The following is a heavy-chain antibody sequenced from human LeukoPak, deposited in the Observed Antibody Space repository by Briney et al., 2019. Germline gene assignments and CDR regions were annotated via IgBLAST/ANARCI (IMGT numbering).Heavy chain of an antibody. D-gene: IGHD6-13*01. V-gene: IGHV4-4*07. CDR3: ARDESSSWYYFDY. CDR2: IYTSGST. Sequence: SETLSLTCTVSGGSISSYYWNWIRQPAGKGLEWIGRIYTSGSTNYNPSLKSRVTMSVDTSKNQFSLKLSSVTAADTAVYYCARDESSSWYYFDYWGQGTLVTVSS. J-gene: IGHJ4*02. CDR1: GGSISSYY.